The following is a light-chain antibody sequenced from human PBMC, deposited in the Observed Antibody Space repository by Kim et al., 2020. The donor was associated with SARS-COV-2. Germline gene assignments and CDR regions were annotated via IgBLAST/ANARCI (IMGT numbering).Light chain of an antibody. J-gene: IGLJ3*02. CDR2: SNN. Sequence: QSALTQPPSASGTPGQRVTISCSGSRSDIGSYDVNWYQRLPGTAPKLLIHSNNQRPSGVPDRFSGSKSGTSASLAISGLQSEDEGDYYCAAWDDSLSSPVFGGGTQLTVL. CDR3: AAWDDSLSSPV. V-gene: IGLV1-44*01. CDR1: RSDIGSYD.